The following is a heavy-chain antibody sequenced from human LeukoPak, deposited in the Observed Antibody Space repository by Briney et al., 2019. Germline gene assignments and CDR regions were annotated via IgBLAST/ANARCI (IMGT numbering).Heavy chain of an antibody. CDR1: GYTFTGYY. CDR2: INPNSGGT. V-gene: IGHV1-2*02. J-gene: IGHJ5*02. CDR3: ARDPRSSSGYYYAPFDP. Sequence: ASVKVSCKASGYTFTGYYIHWVRQAPGQGLEWMGWINPNSGGTDYAQKFQGRVTMTRDTSISTAYMELSRLRSDDTAVYYCARDPRSSSGYYYAPFDPWGQGTLVTVSS. D-gene: IGHD3-22*01.